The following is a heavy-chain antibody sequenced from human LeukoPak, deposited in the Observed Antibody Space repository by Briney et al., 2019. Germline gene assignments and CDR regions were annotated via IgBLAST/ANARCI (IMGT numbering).Heavy chain of an antibody. J-gene: IGHJ5*02. CDR3: ARDEVGHYALAL. Sequence: SETLSLTCAVPGGSLKNHYLTWIRQSPGKRLEWIGLINSAGTTVYDTSLKSRVSISIYTSKNQFSLTMRSMTATDTGVYYCARDEVGHYALALWGQGTPVTVSS. CDR1: GGSLKNHY. V-gene: IGHV4-34*01. CDR2: INSAGTT. D-gene: IGHD4-17*01.